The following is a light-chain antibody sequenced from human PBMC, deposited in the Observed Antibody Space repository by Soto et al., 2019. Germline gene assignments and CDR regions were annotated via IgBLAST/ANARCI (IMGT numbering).Light chain of an antibody. J-gene: IGKJ1*01. CDR3: QQYHTWWT. V-gene: IGKV1-5*03. CDR1: QSISSW. CDR2: KAS. Sequence: DIQMTQSPSTLSASVGDRVTITCRASQSISSWLAWYQQNPGKAPKLLIYKASSLESGVPSRFSGSGSGTEFTLTISSLQPDDFATYYCQQYHTWWTFGQGTKVEI.